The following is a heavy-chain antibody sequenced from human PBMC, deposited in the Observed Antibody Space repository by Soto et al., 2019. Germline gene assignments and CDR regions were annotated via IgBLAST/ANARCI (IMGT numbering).Heavy chain of an antibody. CDR2: IGTAGDT. Sequence: GGSLRLSCAASGFTFSSYDMHWVRQATGKGLEWVSAIGTAGDTYYPGSVKGRFTISRDNSKTTLYLQMNSLRAEDTAVYYCAKEAFYTWIPPNYFDYWGQGTLVTVSS. CDR1: GFTFSSYD. CDR3: AKEAFYTWIPPNYFDY. V-gene: IGHV3-13*04. J-gene: IGHJ4*02. D-gene: IGHD5-12*01.